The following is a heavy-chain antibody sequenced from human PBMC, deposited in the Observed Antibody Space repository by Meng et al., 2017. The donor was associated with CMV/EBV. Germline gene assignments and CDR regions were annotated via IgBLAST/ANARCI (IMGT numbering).Heavy chain of an antibody. J-gene: IGHJ6*02. CDR3: ASRVDTAMVTDYYYGMDV. CDR1: GGSISSYY. V-gene: IGHV4-59*01. CDR2: IYYSGST. D-gene: IGHD5-18*01. Sequence: SETLSLTCTVSGGSISSYYWSWIRQPPGKGLEWIGYIYYSGSTNYNPSLKSRVTISVDTSKNQFSLKLSSVTAADTAAYYCASRVDTAMVTDYYYGMDVWGQGTTVTVSS.